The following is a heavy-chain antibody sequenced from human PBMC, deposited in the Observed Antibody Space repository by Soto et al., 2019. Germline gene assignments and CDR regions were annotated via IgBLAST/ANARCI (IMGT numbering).Heavy chain of an antibody. V-gene: IGHV1-69*13. CDR1: GGTFSSYA. D-gene: IGHD3-22*01. CDR2: IIPIFGTA. CDR3: ARDEAWYDSSGYYPSPGYAFDI. Sequence: ASVKVSCKASGGTFSSYAIIWVRQAPGQGLEWMGGIIPIFGTANYAQKFQGRVTITADESTSTAYMELSSLRSEDTAVYYCARDEAWYDSSGYYPSPGYAFDIWGQGTMVTVSS. J-gene: IGHJ3*02.